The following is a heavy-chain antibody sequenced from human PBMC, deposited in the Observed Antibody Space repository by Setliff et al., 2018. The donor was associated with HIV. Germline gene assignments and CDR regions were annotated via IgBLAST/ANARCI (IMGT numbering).Heavy chain of an antibody. D-gene: IGHD1-26*01. Sequence: GAAVKVSCKASGYTFTSYYMHWVRQAPGQGLECMGWINPNSGGTTYAQEFQGRVTMTRDTSITTAYMELSSLRSDDTAVYYCPRSLPQRSYFDYWGQGTLVTVSS. CDR1: GYTFTSYY. CDR2: INPNSGGT. CDR3: PRSLPQRSYFDY. V-gene: IGHV1-2*02. J-gene: IGHJ4*02.